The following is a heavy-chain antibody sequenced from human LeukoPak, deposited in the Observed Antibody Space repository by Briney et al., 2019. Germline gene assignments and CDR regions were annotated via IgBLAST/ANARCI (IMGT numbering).Heavy chain of an antibody. D-gene: IGHD5-12*01. CDR1: GFTFSSYV. Sequence: GGSLRLSCAASGFTFSSYVMSWVRQAPGKGLEWVSAISGSGGSTYYADSVKGRFTISRDNSKNTVYLQMNSLRAEDTAVYYCATNRGYDNFPRLYGMDVWGQGTTVTVSS. CDR3: ATNRGYDNFPRLYGMDV. V-gene: IGHV3-23*01. CDR2: ISGSGGST. J-gene: IGHJ6*02.